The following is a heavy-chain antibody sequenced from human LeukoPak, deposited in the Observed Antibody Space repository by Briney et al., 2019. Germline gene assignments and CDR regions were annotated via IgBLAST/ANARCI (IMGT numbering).Heavy chain of an antibody. D-gene: IGHD1-26*01. CDR3: ARHMGGSYQNGGIDY. CDR2: IYPGDSDT. Sequence: GESLKISCKGSGYSFTSYWIGWVRQMPGKGLERMGIIYPGDSDTRYSPSFQGQVPISADKSISTAYLQWSSLKASDTAMYYCARHMGGSYQNGGIDYWGQGTLVTVSS. CDR1: GYSFTSYW. J-gene: IGHJ4*02. V-gene: IGHV5-51*01.